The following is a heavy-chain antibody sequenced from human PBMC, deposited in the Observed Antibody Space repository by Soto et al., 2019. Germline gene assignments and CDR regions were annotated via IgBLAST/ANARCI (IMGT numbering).Heavy chain of an antibody. V-gene: IGHV1-2*02. CDR1: GYTFTGYY. Sequence: ASVKVSCKASGYTFTGYYMHWVRQAPGQGLEWMGWINPNSGGTNYAQKFQGRVTMTRDTSISTACMELSRLRSDDTAVYYCARDXLVVVAATPQGAYGMDVWGQGTTVTVSS. CDR2: INPNSGGT. D-gene: IGHD2-15*01. CDR3: ARDXLVVVAATPQGAYGMDV. J-gene: IGHJ6*02.